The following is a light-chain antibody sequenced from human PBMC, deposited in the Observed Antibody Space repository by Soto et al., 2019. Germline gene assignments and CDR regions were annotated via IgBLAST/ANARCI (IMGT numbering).Light chain of an antibody. CDR3: QQSYSTLWT. CDR2: AAS. V-gene: IGKV1-39*01. J-gene: IGKJ1*01. Sequence: DIQMTQSPSSXSASVGDRVTITCRASQSISSYLNWYQQKPGKAPKLLIYAASSLQSGVPSRFSGSGSGTDFTLTISSLQPEDFATYYCQQSYSTLWTFGQGTKVDTK. CDR1: QSISSY.